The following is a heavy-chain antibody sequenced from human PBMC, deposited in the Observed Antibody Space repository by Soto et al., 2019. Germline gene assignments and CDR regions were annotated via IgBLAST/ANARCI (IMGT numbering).Heavy chain of an antibody. Sequence: EVQLLESGGGLAQPGESLRLSCAASGFTFGNYFMNWVRQAPGKGLEWVSDISSNGGRTHYADSVRGRFTISRDNSRNTLYLQMSSLRAEDTALYYCAKDLHWYGMDVWGQGTTVTVSS. D-gene: IGHD1-1*01. CDR1: GFTFGNYF. V-gene: IGHV3-23*01. CDR2: ISSNGGRT. CDR3: AKDLHWYGMDV. J-gene: IGHJ6*02.